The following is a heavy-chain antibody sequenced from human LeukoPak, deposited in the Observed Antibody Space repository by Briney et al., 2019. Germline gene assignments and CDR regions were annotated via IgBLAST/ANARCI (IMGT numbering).Heavy chain of an antibody. CDR3: ARVRRDGYNLYYFDY. Sequence: GRSLRLSCAASGFNFDDCAMHWVRQAPGKGLEWVSGISWNSGNIGYADSVKGRFTISRDNAKNSLYLQMNSLRAEDTAVYYCARVRRDGYNLYYFDYWGQGTLVTVSS. D-gene: IGHD5-24*01. V-gene: IGHV3-9*01. CDR2: ISWNSGNI. J-gene: IGHJ4*02. CDR1: GFNFDDCA.